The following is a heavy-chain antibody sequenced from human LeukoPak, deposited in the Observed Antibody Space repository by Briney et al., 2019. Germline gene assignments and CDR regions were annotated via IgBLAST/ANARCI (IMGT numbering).Heavy chain of an antibody. CDR2: ISAYNGNT. D-gene: IGHD2-2*01. CDR3: ATIWTDLRYCSGTSCSEGKYFEH. Sequence: GASVKVSCKTSGYSFPSYGISWVRQAPGQGLEWMGWISAYNGNTNYAQKVQGRITMTTDTSTSTAYMELKSLRSDDTAVYYCATIWTDLRYCSGTSCSEGKYFEHWGQGTLITVSS. V-gene: IGHV1-18*04. CDR1: GYSFPSYG. J-gene: IGHJ1*01.